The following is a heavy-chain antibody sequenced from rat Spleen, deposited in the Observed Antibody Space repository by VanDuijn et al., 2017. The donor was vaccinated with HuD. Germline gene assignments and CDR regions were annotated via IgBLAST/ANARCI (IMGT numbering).Heavy chain of an antibody. CDR1: GFTFSDFD. CDR2: ITNTGNTP. V-gene: IGHV5-20*01. Sequence: EVQLVESGGGLVQPGRSLKLSCAASGFTFSDFDMAWVRQAPAKGLEWVASITNTGNTPYYQGSVTGRFTIARDIAKSTLYLQMDSLRSDDTATYYCATEELGRGYFDYWGQGVMVTVSS. J-gene: IGHJ2*01. CDR3: ATEELGRGYFDY. D-gene: IGHD4-3*01.